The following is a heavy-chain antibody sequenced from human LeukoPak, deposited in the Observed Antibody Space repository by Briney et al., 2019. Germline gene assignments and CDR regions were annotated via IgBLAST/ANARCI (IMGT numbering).Heavy chain of an antibody. V-gene: IGHV1-18*04. Sequence: ASVKVSCKASGYTFTSYGISWVRQAPGQGLEWTGWISAYNGNTNYARKLQGRVTMTTDTSTSTAYVELRSLRSDDTAVYYCARDHCSGGSCYPPNWFDPWGQGTLVTVSS. J-gene: IGHJ5*02. CDR3: ARDHCSGGSCYPPNWFDP. CDR1: GYTFTSYG. CDR2: ISAYNGNT. D-gene: IGHD2-15*01.